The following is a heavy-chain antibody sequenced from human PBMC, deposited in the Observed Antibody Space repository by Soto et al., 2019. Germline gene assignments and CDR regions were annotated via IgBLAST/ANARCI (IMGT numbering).Heavy chain of an antibody. CDR1: GDTFSNYA. D-gene: IGHD3-9*01. Sequence: ASVKVSCKTSGDTFSNYAISWVRQAPGQGLEWMGGIIPLFDSASYAQRSHDRVTITADKFTSTAYMELRSLTSEDTAIYYCAASTFQSGVTGYFHLGFWGQGTLVTVSS. CDR2: IIPLFDSA. CDR3: AASTFQSGVTGYFHLGF. J-gene: IGHJ4*02. V-gene: IGHV1-69*06.